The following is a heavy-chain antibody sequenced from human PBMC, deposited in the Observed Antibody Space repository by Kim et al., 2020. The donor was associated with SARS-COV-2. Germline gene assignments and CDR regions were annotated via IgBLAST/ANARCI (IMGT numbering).Heavy chain of an antibody. V-gene: IGHV3-72*01. CDR3: VRDWRGLGNF. Sequence: GGSLRLSCAASGFSFSDHFMDWVRQAPGKGLEWVGRIRSKTAKYSTDYAASVKGRFTVSRVDSVNSMYLQMNSLKPEDTAVYYCVRDWRGLGNFWGQGTL. CDR1: GFSFSDHF. D-gene: IGHD3-3*01. CDR2: IRSKTAKYST. J-gene: IGHJ4*02.